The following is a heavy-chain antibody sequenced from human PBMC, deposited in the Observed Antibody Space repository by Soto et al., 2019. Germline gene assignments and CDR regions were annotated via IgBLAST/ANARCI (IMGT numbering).Heavy chain of an antibody. Sequence: EVQLLESGGGLVQPGGSLRLSCAASGFTFSSYAMRWVRQAPVKGLEWVSAISGSGDSTYYADSGKGRFTISRDISKNTLYLQMNSLGAEDTAVYYCARRGSGSYYDYWGQGTLVTVSS. V-gene: IGHV3-23*01. CDR2: ISGSGDST. J-gene: IGHJ4*02. CDR3: ARRGSGSYYDY. D-gene: IGHD1-26*01. CDR1: GFTFSSYA.